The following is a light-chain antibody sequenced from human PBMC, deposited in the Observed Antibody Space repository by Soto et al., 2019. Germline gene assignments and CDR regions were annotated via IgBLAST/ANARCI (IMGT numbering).Light chain of an antibody. J-gene: IGKJ3*01. CDR3: QHRDNWPFT. CDR2: DAS. V-gene: IGKV3-11*01. Sequence: EIVLTQSPATLSLSPGERATLSCRASQSVGSYLAWFQQRPGQAPRLVIHDASKRATGIPARFSGSGSGTDFSLTISGLEPEDFAVYYCQHRDNWPFTFGPGTTVDIK. CDR1: QSVGSY.